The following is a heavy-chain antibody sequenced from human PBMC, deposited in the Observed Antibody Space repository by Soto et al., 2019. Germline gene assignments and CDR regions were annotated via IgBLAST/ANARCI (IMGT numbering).Heavy chain of an antibody. J-gene: IGHJ4*02. CDR3: ARDPVPGIPDYFDR. CDR2: IGHDGVNK. D-gene: IGHD1-20*01. V-gene: IGHV3-30*04. CDR1: GFVFGNFA. Sequence: QVRLVESGGGVVQPGRSLRLSCAASGFVFGNFAMHWVRQAPGKGPEWVTVIGHDGVNKYYADSVSGRFTVSREDSKNTLYLEMNSLRVEDSAVYYCARDPVPGIPDYFDRWGQGTLVSVSS.